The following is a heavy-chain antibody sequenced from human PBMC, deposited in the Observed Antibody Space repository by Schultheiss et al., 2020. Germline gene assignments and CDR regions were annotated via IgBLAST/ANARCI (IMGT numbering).Heavy chain of an antibody. CDR2: IKQDGSEK. D-gene: IGHD6-13*01. CDR3: SIGSAAGHFDY. Sequence: GGSLRLSCAVSGFTFSSYWMSWVRQAPGKGLEWVANIKQDGSEKYYVDSVKGRFTISRDNAKNSLYLQMNSLRAEDTAVYYCSIGSAAGHFDYWGQGTLVTVSS. CDR1: GFTFSSYW. J-gene: IGHJ4*01. V-gene: IGHV3-7*01.